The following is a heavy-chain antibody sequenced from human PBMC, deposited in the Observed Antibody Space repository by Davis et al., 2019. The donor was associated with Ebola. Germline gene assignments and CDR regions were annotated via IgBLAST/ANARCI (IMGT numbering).Heavy chain of an antibody. CDR1: GFTLSSYG. D-gene: IGHD6-19*01. CDR2: ISDDGSVK. J-gene: IGHJ6*02. V-gene: IGHV3-30*18. Sequence: PGGSLRLSCVVSGFTLSSYGMHWVRQAPGKGLEWVAVISDDGSVKYYADSVKGRFTISRDNSKHTLYLQMNSLRAEDTSVYYCAKKAVAGSATVGMDVWGQGTAVTVSS. CDR3: AKKAVAGSATVGMDV.